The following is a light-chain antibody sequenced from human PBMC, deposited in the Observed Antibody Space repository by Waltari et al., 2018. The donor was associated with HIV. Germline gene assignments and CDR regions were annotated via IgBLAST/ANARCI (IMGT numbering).Light chain of an antibody. CDR3: MQVRQVPWT. V-gene: IGKV2-28*01. J-gene: IGKJ1*01. CDR1: QSLLHSNGYNY. Sequence: DIVVTQSPLSLPVTPGEPAAISCRSTQSLLHSNGYNYLDWYLQKPGQSPQLLIYLGSSRASGVPDRFSGSGSGTDFTLKISRVEAEDVGIYYCMQVRQVPWTFGQGTKVDI. CDR2: LGS.